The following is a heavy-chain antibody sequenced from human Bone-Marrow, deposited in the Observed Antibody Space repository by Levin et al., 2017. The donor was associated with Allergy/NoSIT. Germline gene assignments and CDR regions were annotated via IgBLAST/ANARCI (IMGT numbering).Heavy chain of an antibody. CDR2: ITAVNGNR. CDR3: ARGTDGYMY. CDR1: GYTFTEYA. Sequence: ASVKVSCKASGYTFTEYAMHWVRQAPGQRPEWMGWITAVNGNRKYSPKFQGRITISRDTSATTGYLELSSLRSEDTAVYYCARGTDGYMYWGQGTLVTVSS. V-gene: IGHV1-3*01. D-gene: IGHD5-24*01. J-gene: IGHJ4*02.